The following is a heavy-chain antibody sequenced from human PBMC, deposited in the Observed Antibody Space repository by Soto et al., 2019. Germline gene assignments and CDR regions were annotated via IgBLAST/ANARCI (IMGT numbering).Heavy chain of an antibody. V-gene: IGHV3-23*01. CDR1: GFTFTTFD. CDR2: VRGRDGST. J-gene: IGHJ4*02. D-gene: IGHD5-12*01. CDR3: AKGAWLDY. Sequence: EVQLLESGGGLVQPGASLRLSCAASGFTFTTFDMSWARQAPGKGLEWVSVVRGRDGSTSYADSLKGRFTISKDSSKNTLYLQMNSLRAEDTAIYYCAKGAWLDYWGQGTLVTVSS.